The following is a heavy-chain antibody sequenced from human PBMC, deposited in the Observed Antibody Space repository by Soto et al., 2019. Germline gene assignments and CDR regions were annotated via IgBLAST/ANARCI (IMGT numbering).Heavy chain of an antibody. J-gene: IGHJ4*02. CDR3: ARDYGDYVDY. V-gene: IGHV4-59*01. CDR2: IYYSGST. Sequence: SETLSLTCTVSGGSISSYYWSWIRQPPGKGLEWIGYIYYSGSTNYNPSLKSRVTISVDTSKNQFSLKLSSVTAADTAVYYCARDYGDYVDYWGQGTLVTVSS. CDR1: GGSISSYY. D-gene: IGHD4-17*01.